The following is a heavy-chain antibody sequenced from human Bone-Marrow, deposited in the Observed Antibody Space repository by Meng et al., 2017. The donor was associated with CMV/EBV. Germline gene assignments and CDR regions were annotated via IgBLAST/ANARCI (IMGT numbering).Heavy chain of an antibody. CDR3: AKLRSSSGYYDSDFDY. Sequence: GSLQISCAASGFTFSSYAMSWVRQAPGKGLEWVSTISGSGGGTYYADSVKGRFTISRDNSKNTLYLQMNSLRVEDTAVYYCAKLRSSSGYYDSDFDYWGQGTLVTVSS. J-gene: IGHJ4*02. V-gene: IGHV3-23*01. CDR2: ISGSGGGT. CDR1: GFTFSSYA. D-gene: IGHD3-22*01.